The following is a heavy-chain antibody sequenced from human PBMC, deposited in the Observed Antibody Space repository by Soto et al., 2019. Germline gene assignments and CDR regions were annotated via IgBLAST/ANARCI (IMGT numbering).Heavy chain of an antibody. D-gene: IGHD6-19*01. CDR3: ASRPRGSVAGTLDS. CDR2: INSDGAT. Sequence: GGSLRLSCAASGFTFSDYAMSWVRQAPGKGLEWVSVINSDGATYYADSVEGRFSISRDNSKSTLCLQMNSLSVKDTAIYYCASRPRGSVAGTLDSWGQGSLVTVSS. V-gene: IGHV3-23*01. CDR1: GFTFSDYA. J-gene: IGHJ5*01.